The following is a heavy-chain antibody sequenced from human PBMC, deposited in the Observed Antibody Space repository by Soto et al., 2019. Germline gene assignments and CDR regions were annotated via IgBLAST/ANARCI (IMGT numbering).Heavy chain of an antibody. Sequence: GGSLRLSCAASGFTFSSYSMNWVRQAPGKGLEWVSYISSNGSTKYYADSVKGRFTISRDNSKNTLYLQMNSLRAEDTAVYYCARAYDFWSGYPSPHSKNYGMDVWGQGTTVTVSS. J-gene: IGHJ6*02. V-gene: IGHV3-48*01. CDR2: ISSNGSTK. CDR1: GFTFSSYS. D-gene: IGHD3-3*01. CDR3: ARAYDFWSGYPSPHSKNYGMDV.